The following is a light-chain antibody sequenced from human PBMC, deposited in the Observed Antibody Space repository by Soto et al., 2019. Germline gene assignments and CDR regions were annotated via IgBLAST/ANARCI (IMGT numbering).Light chain of an antibody. Sequence: EIVLTQSPGTLSFSPGEGATRSCRASQSVSSSYIAWYQQRPGQTPSLLIYGASTRATGIPDRFSGSGSGTHFTLTISRLEPGDFAVYYCQHFGGTTFTFGQGTRLEIK. CDR2: GAS. CDR1: QSVSSSY. J-gene: IGKJ5*01. CDR3: QHFGGTTFT. V-gene: IGKV3-20*01.